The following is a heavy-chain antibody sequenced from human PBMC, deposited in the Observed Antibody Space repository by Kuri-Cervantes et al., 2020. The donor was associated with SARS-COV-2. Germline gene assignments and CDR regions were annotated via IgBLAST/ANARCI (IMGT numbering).Heavy chain of an antibody. J-gene: IGHJ4*02. CDR1: GFTFSTYW. D-gene: IGHD1-26*01. Sequence: GGSLRLSCAASGFTFSTYWMHWVRQAPGKGLVWVSRINSDGSSRSYADSVKGRFTISRDNAKNSLYLQMNSLRAEDTAFYYCARAGTSGSYLGYWGQGTLVTVSS. CDR2: INSDGSSR. CDR3: ARAGTSGSYLGY. V-gene: IGHV3-74*01.